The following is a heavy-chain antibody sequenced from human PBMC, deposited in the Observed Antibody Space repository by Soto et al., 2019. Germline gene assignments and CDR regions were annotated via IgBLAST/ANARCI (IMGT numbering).Heavy chain of an antibody. Sequence: QVQLVESGGGVVQPGRSLRLSCAASGFTFSSYGMHWVRQAPGKGLVWVAVISYDGSNKYYADSVKGRFTISRDNSKNTLYLQMNSLRAEDTAVYYCAKGSATGYWGQGTLVTVSS. V-gene: IGHV3-30*18. D-gene: IGHD2-15*01. CDR2: ISYDGSNK. CDR3: AKGSATGY. J-gene: IGHJ4*02. CDR1: GFTFSSYG.